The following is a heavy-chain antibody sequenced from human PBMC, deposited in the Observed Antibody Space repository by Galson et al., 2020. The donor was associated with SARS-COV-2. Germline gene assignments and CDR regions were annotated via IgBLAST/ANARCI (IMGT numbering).Heavy chain of an antibody. D-gene: IGHD3-10*01. J-gene: IGHJ5*02. Sequence: ASVTVSCKVSGYTLTELSMHCVRQAPGHGLEWMRGFAPADGETIYEQKFQGRVTMTEDTATDTAYTELSSLRSEDTAVYYCATGSVFMVRGVRSGWFDPWGQGTLVTVSS. CDR1: GYTLTELS. V-gene: IGHV1-24*01. CDR3: ATGSVFMVRGVRSGWFDP. CDR2: FAPADGET.